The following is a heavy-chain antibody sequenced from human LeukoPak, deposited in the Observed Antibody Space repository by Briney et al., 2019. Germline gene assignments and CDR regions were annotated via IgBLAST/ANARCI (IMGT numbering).Heavy chain of an antibody. Sequence: ASVKVSCKASGYTFSSDGISWVRQAPGQGLEWMGWISSYNGNTKYAEKLQGRVTMTTDTSTSTAYMELRSLRSDDTAVYYCARDKYYSGFGEEANWFDPWGQGTLVTVSS. CDR3: ARDKYYSGFGEEANWFDP. D-gene: IGHD3-10*01. J-gene: IGHJ5*02. CDR2: ISSYNGNT. CDR1: GYTFSSDG. V-gene: IGHV1-18*01.